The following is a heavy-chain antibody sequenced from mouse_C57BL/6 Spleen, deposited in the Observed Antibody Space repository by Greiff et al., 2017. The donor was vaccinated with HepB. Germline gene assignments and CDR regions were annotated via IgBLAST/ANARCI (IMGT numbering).Heavy chain of an antibody. J-gene: IGHJ1*03. D-gene: IGHD2-4*01. Sequence: EVQLQQSGPELVKPGASVKIPCKASGYTFTDYNMDWVKQSHGKSLEWIGDINPNNGGTIYNQKFKGKATLTVDKSSSTAYMELRSLTSEDTAVYYWARFYYDYDWYFDVWGTGTTVTVSS. CDR2: INPNNGGT. CDR3: ARFYYDYDWYFDV. V-gene: IGHV1-18*01. CDR1: GYTFTDYN.